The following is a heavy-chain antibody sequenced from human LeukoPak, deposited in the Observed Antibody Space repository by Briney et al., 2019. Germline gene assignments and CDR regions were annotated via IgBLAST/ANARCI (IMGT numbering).Heavy chain of an antibody. CDR1: GFTFSSYA. V-gene: IGHV3-23*01. CDR2: ISGSGGST. D-gene: IGHD4-17*01. Sequence: GGSLRLSCAASGFTFSSYAMSWVRQAPGKGLEWVSAISGSGGSTYYADSVKGRFTICRDNSKNTLYLQMNSLRVEDTAVYYCAKVAPMTTVTIYSDYWGQGTLVTVSS. J-gene: IGHJ4*02. CDR3: AKVAPMTTVTIYSDY.